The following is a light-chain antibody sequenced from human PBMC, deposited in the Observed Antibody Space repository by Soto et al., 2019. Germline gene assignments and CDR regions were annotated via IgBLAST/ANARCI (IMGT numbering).Light chain of an antibody. V-gene: IGKV1-39*01. J-gene: IGKJ1*01. CDR3: QQSYSTPT. Sequence: DIQVTQSPSSLSASVGDRVTITFRASQSIGTYLNWYHQKPGKAPQLLIYGASTLQSGVPSRFSASGSGTHFTLTINSLQPEDFGTYSCQQSYSTPTFGQGTKVEIK. CDR2: GAS. CDR1: QSIGTY.